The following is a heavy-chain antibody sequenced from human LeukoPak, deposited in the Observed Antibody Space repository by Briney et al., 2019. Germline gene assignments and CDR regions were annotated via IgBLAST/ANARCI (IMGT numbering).Heavy chain of an antibody. J-gene: IGHJ5*02. CDR2: IIPIFGTA. CDR3: ARAPRWVNNWFDP. CDR1: GGTFSSYA. V-gene: IGHV1-69*13. Sequence: SVTVSCTASGGTFSSYAISWVRQAPGQGLEWMGGIIPIFGTANYAQKFQGRVTITADESTSTAYMELSSLRSEDTAVYYCARAPRWVNNWFDPWGQGTLVTVSS. D-gene: IGHD3-16*01.